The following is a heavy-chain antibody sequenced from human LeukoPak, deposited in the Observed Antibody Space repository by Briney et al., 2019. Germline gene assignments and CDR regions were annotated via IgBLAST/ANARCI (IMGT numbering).Heavy chain of an antibody. CDR3: ARDYGDYYYYYMDV. Sequence: SETLSLTCTVSGYSISSGYYWGWIRQPPGKGLEWIGSIYHSGSTYYNPSLKSRVTISVDTSKNQFFLKLSSVTAADTAVYYCARDYGDYYYYYMDVWGKGTTVTVSS. CDR2: IYHSGST. J-gene: IGHJ6*03. V-gene: IGHV4-38-2*02. CDR1: GYSISSGYY. D-gene: IGHD4-17*01.